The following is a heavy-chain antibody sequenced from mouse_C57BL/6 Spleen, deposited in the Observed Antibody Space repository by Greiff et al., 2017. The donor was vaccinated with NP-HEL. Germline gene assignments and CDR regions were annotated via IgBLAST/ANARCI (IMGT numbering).Heavy chain of an antibody. Sequence: VQLQQPGAELVRPGTSVKLSCKASGYTFTSYWMHWVKQRPGQGLEWIGVIDPSDSYTNYNQKFKGKATLTVDTSSSTAYMQLSSLTSEDSAVYYCARERNYYAMDYGGQGTSVTVSS. CDR2: IDPSDSYT. D-gene: IGHD2-1*01. V-gene: IGHV1-59*01. CDR3: ARERNYYAMDY. CDR1: GYTFTSYW. J-gene: IGHJ4*01.